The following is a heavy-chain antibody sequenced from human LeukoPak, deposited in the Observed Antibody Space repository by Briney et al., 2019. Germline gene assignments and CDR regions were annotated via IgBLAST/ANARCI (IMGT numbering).Heavy chain of an antibody. CDR3: ARVGYCSSTSCFHFDY. Sequence: ASVKVSCKASGYTFTSYYMHWVRQAPGQGLEWMGIINPSGGSTNYAQKFQGRVTMTRDTSTSTVYMELSSLRSEDTAVYYCARVGYCSSTSCFHFDYWGQGILVTVSS. D-gene: IGHD2-2*01. CDR2: INPSGGST. CDR1: GYTFTSYY. J-gene: IGHJ4*02. V-gene: IGHV1-46*01.